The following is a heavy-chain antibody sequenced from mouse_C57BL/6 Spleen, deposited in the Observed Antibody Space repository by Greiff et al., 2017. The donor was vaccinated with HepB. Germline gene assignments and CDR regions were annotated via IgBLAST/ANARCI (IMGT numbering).Heavy chain of an antibody. CDR1: GYTFTSFW. V-gene: IGHV1-55*01. J-gene: IGHJ2*01. D-gene: IGHD1-1*01. Sequence: VQLQQPGAELVKPGASVKMSCKASGYTFTSFWITWVKQRPGQGLEWIGDIYPGSGSTNYNEKFKSKATLTVDTSSSTAYMQLSSLTSEDSAVYYCARRDYGSSPFYYFDYWGQGTTLTVSS. CDR3: ARRDYGSSPFYYFDY. CDR2: IYPGSGST.